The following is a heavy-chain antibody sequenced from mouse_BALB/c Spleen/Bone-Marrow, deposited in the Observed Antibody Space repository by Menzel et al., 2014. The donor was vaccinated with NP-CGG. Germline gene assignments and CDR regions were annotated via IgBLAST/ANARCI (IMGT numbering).Heavy chain of an antibody. CDR2: ILPGSGST. D-gene: IGHD4-1*01. J-gene: IGHJ1*01. CDR3: ARTGTDWYFDV. V-gene: IGHV1-9*01. Sequence: QVQLQQSGAELMKPGDSVKISCKATGYTFSSYWIEWVKQRPGHGLEWIGEILPGSGSTNYNEKFKGKATFTADTSSNTAYMQLSSLTSEDSAVYYCARTGTDWYFDVWGAGTTVTVSS. CDR1: GYTFSSYW.